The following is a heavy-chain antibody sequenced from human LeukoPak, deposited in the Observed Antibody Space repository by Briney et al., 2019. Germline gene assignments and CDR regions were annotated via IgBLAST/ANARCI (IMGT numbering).Heavy chain of an antibody. J-gene: IGHJ4*02. V-gene: IGHV3-33*01. D-gene: IGHD3-22*01. CDR1: GFSFSTYG. CDR2: IWYDGSKK. CDR3: TRAGEDYYDSSGFYNF. Sequence: GRSLSLSCAASGFSFSTYGMFWVRQAPGKGLEWVALIWYDGSKKYYADSVKGRFTISRDSSKNTLFLQMNSLRAEDTAVYYCTRAGEDYYDSSGFYNFWGQGTLVTVSS.